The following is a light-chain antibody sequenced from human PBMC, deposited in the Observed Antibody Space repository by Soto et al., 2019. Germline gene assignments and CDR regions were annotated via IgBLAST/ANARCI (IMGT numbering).Light chain of an antibody. CDR3: QQYNNWPPT. J-gene: IGKJ5*01. V-gene: IGKV3-15*01. CDR2: GAS. CDR1: QSVSSN. Sequence: EIVMTQSPATLSVSPGERATLSCRASQSVSSNLAWYQQKPGQAPRLLIYGASTRATGIPARLSGSGSGTEFTLTISSLQSEDFAVYYCQQYNNWPPTFG.